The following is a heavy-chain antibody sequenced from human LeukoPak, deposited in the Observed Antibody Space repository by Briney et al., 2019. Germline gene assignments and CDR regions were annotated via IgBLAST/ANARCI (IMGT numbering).Heavy chain of an antibody. J-gene: IGHJ4*02. CDR3: ASRAFYDSSGLDF. D-gene: IGHD3-22*01. CDR2: VSNSGNT. CDR1: GGSIRNYY. Sequence: PSETLSLTCSVCGGSIRNYYWTWIRQPPGKGLEWIGHVSNSGNTKYNPSLKSRVTISIDTSKKHFSLNLSSVSAADTAVYYCASRAFYDSSGLDFWGQGILVTVSS. V-gene: IGHV4-59*08.